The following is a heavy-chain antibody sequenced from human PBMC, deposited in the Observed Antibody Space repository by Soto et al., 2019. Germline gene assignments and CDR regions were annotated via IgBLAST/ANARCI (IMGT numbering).Heavy chain of an antibody. D-gene: IGHD2-15*01. V-gene: IGHV1-69*13. Sequence: SVNVSCQASGGTFSSYAISWVRQAPGQGLEWMGGIIPSFGTANYAQKFQGRVTITADESTSTAYMELSSLRSEDTAVYYCARDCSGGSCREYYYYGMDVWGQGTAVTVSS. CDR1: GGTFSSYA. J-gene: IGHJ6*02. CDR2: IIPSFGTA. CDR3: ARDCSGGSCREYYYYGMDV.